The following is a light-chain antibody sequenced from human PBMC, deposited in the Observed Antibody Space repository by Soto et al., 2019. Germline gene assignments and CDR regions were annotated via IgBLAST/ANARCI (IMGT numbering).Light chain of an antibody. CDR3: QSYDSSLSASVV. J-gene: IGLJ2*01. V-gene: IGLV1-47*01. Sequence: QSVLIQPPSTSGTPGQRVTISCSGSSSNIGSNFVYWYQQLPGTAPKLLIYRNKQRPSGVPDRFSGSKSGTSASLAITGLQAEDEADYYCQSYDSSLSASVVFGGGTKVTVL. CDR1: SSNIGSNF. CDR2: RNK.